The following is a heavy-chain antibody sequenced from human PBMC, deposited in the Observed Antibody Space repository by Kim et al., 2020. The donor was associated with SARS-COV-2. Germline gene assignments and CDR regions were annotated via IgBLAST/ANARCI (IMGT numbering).Heavy chain of an antibody. V-gene: IGHV3-33*01. J-gene: IGHJ4*02. D-gene: IGHD6-13*01. CDR1: GFTFSRYG. Sequence: GGSLRLSCAASGFTFSRYGMHWVRQAPGKGLELVAVIWYDGSKKYYADSVKGRFTISRDNSKNTLYLQMNSLRAEDTAVYCCARGYSSEAAALDYWGQGTLVTVSS. CDR3: ARGYSSEAAALDY. CDR2: IWYDGSKK.